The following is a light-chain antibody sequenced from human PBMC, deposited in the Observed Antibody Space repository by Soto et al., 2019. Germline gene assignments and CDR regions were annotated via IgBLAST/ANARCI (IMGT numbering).Light chain of an antibody. V-gene: IGLV1-40*01. J-gene: IGLJ3*02. CDR1: SSNIGAGHD. CDR3: QSYYSSLSGSV. Sequence: QSVLTQPPSVSGAPGQRVTISCTGSSSNIGAGHDVHWYQQTPGTAPKLLIYGDTTRPSGVPDRFSGSKSGTSASLAITGLQAEDEADYYCQSYYSSLSGSVFGGGTKLTVL. CDR2: GDT.